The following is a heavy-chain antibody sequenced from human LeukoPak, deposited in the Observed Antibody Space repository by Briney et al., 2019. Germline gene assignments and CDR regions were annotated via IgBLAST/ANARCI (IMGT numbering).Heavy chain of an antibody. CDR3: ARLSSGYFVSQFDY. D-gene: IGHD3-22*01. Sequence: SVTVSCKASGYTFTGYYMHWVRQAPGQGLEWMGGIIPIFGTANYAQKFQGRVTITADESTSTAYMELSSLRSEDTAVYYCARLSSGYFVSQFDYWGQGTLVTVSS. CDR1: GYTFTGYY. V-gene: IGHV1-69*13. CDR2: IIPIFGTA. J-gene: IGHJ4*02.